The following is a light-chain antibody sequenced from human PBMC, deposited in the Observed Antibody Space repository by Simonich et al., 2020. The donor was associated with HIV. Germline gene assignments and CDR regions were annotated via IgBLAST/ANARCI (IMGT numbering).Light chain of an antibody. Sequence: DIVMTQSPDSLAVSLGERATINCKSSQSVLSSSNNKNSLVWYQQKPGQPPKLLIYWASTREAGVPERFSGSGSGTDFTLTISSLQAEDVAVYYCQQYYSIPLTFGGGTKVEIK. V-gene: IGKV4-1*01. CDR3: QQYYSIPLT. J-gene: IGKJ4*01. CDR2: WAS. CDR1: QSVLSSSNNKNS.